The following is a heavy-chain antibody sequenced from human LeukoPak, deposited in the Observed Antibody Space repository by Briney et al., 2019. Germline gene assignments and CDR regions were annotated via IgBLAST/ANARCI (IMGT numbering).Heavy chain of an antibody. V-gene: IGHV4-61*02. CDR3: ARENPDPNYDILTGYSSYYYYYMDV. CDR2: IYANEST. J-gene: IGHJ6*03. D-gene: IGHD3-9*01. CDR1: GRSLCSGMYY. Sequence: SQTLSLTRSVSGRSLCSGMYYGSSARQHGRRGVGLIVRIYANESTNYNPSLKSRVTISVDTSKTQFSLKLSSVTAADTAVYYCARENPDPNYDILTGYSSYYYYYMDVWGKGTTVTISS.